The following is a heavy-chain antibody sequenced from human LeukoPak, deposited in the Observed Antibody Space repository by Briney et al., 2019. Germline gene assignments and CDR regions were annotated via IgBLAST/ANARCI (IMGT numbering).Heavy chain of an antibody. Sequence: ASVKVSCNTSGYTFTSYGISWVRQAPGQGLEWMGWISAYNGNTNYAQKFQGRVTITADKSTSTAYMELSSLRSEDTAVYYCARGGRLGRWLQRAKGYYYYMDVWGKGTTVTVSS. CDR2: ISAYNGNT. CDR1: GYTFTSYG. CDR3: ARGGRLGRWLQRAKGYYYYMDV. J-gene: IGHJ6*03. D-gene: IGHD5-24*01. V-gene: IGHV1-18*01.